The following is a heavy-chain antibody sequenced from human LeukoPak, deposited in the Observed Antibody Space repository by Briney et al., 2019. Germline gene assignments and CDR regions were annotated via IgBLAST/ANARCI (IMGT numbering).Heavy chain of an antibody. CDR3: APSRYCTEGVCYTQRDS. D-gene: IGHD2-8*01. CDR1: GYTFPNYW. V-gene: IGHV5-51*01. CDR2: IDPGDSDT. J-gene: IGHJ5*01. Sequence: GESLKISCQGSGYTFPNYWIAWVRQMPGNGLEWMGVIDPGDSDTRYSPSIEGQVTISADKSSRSAYLQWSSLKASDTSMYYCAPSRYCTEGVCYTQRDSWSQGTLVTV.